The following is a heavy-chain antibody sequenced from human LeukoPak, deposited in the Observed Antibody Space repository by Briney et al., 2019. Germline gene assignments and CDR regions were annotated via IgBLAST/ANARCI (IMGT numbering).Heavy chain of an antibody. D-gene: IGHD1-1*01. CDR3: ARLMDWNDEFDY. CDR1: GFTFSSYS. V-gene: IGHV3-21*01. Sequence: GGSLRLSCAASGFTFSSYSMNWVRQAPGKGLEWVSSISSSSYIYYADSVKGGFTISRDNAKNSLYLQMNSLRAEDTAVYYCARLMDWNDEFDYWGQGTLVTVSS. J-gene: IGHJ4*02. CDR2: ISSSSYI.